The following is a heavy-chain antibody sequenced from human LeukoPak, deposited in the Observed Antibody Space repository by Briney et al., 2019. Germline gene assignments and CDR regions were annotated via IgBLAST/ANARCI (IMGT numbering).Heavy chain of an antibody. Sequence: SETLSLTRTVSGVSITTYHWTWIRQSPGKGLEWIGYLDYTGSTKYNPSLRSRVIISGDMSKNQFSLSLRNVTAADTAVYYCARDKFGWGSTHFETWGQGTLVTVS. CDR3: ARDKFGWGSTHFET. V-gene: IGHV4-59*01. CDR1: GVSITTYH. CDR2: LDYTGST. D-gene: IGHD3-9*01. J-gene: IGHJ5*02.